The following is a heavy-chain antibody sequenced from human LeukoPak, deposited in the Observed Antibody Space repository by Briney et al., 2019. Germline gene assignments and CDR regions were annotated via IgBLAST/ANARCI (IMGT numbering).Heavy chain of an antibody. CDR1: GYTFTSYG. D-gene: IGHD3-9*01. CDR2: ISAYNGNT. Sequence: ASVKVSCKASGYTFTSYGISWVRQAPGRGLEWMGWISAYNGNTNYAQKLQGRVTMTTDTSTSIAYMELRSLRSDDTGLYYCARDRQYDIGYNGMDVWGQGTTVTVSS. V-gene: IGHV1-18*01. CDR3: ARDRQYDIGYNGMDV. J-gene: IGHJ6*02.